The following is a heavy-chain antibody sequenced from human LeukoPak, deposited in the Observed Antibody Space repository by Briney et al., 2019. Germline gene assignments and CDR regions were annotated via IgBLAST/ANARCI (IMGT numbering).Heavy chain of an antibody. D-gene: IGHD1-7*01. CDR2: TYFKSKWYN. Sequence: PSQTLSLTCAISGDTVSRNNPAWNWIRQSPSRGLEWLGRTYFKSKWYNDYAESVKSRISINPDTSKNQFSLHLNSVTPEDTAVYFCARGWNYAFDSWGQGTLVTVSS. J-gene: IGHJ4*02. CDR3: ARGWNYAFDS. CDR1: GDTVSRNNPA. V-gene: IGHV6-1*01.